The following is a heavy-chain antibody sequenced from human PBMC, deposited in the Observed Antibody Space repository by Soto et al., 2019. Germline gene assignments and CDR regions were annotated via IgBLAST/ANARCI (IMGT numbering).Heavy chain of an antibody. Sequence: ASVKVSCKASGGTFSSYSISWVLQAPGQGLEWMGGIIPIFGTANYAQKFQGRVTITADESTSTAYMELSSLRSEDTAVYYCAREKGIYYDSSGYTPVNWFDPWGQGTLVTVSS. CDR1: GGTFSSYS. CDR2: IIPIFGTA. CDR3: AREKGIYYDSSGYTPVNWFDP. V-gene: IGHV1-69*13. J-gene: IGHJ5*02. D-gene: IGHD3-22*01.